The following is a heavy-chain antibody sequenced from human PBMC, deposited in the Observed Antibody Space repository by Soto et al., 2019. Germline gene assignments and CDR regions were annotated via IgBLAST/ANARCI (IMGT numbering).Heavy chain of an antibody. Sequence: SVKVSCKASGYTFTGYYMHWVRQAPGQGLEWMGGIIPIFGTANYAQKFQGRVTITADESTSTAYMELSSLRSEDTAVYYCASPVVVVTTGAFDIWGQGTMVTVSS. D-gene: IGHD3-22*01. CDR2: IIPIFGTA. CDR3: ASPVVVVTTGAFDI. J-gene: IGHJ3*02. V-gene: IGHV1-69*13. CDR1: GYTFTGYY.